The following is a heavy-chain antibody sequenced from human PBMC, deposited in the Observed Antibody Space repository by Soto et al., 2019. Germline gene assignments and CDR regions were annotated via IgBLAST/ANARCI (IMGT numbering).Heavy chain of an antibody. J-gene: IGHJ3*02. CDR2: IYYSGST. CDR1: GGSVSSGSYY. CDR3: ARDKGQFTYYYVSSGAQDI. Sequence: SETMSLTCTVAGGSVSSGSYYWSWIRKPPGKGLEWIGYIYYSGSTNYNPSLKSRVTISVDTSKNQFSLKLSSVTAADTAVYYCARDKGQFTYYYVSSGAQDIWGQGTMVTVSS. D-gene: IGHD3-22*01. V-gene: IGHV4-61*01.